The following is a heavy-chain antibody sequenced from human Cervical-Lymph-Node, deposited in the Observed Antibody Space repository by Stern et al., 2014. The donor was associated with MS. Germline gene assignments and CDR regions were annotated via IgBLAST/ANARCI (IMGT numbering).Heavy chain of an antibody. CDR3: ARAPYDYTNWYGMDV. D-gene: IGHD4-11*01. V-gene: IGHV4-59*01. Sequence: QVQLQESGPGLVRPSETLSLTCIVSGGSISSYYWSWVRQPPGKGLECVAHRYFSGGANDSHSLKSRVTIAVDMSKNQFSLKLSSVTAADTAVYYCARAPYDYTNWYGMDVWGQGTTVSVSS. CDR1: GGSISSYY. CDR2: RYFSGGA. J-gene: IGHJ6*02.